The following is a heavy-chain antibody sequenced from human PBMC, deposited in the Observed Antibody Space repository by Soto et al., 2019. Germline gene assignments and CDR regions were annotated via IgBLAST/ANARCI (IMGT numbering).Heavy chain of an antibody. CDR3: ARGANYYGSGSRIGYYFDY. V-gene: IGHV3-48*02. CDR2: ISSSSSTI. J-gene: IGHJ4*02. D-gene: IGHD3-10*01. CDR1: GFTFSSYS. Sequence: EVQLVESGGGLVQPGGSLRLSCAASGFTFSSYSMNWVRQAPGKGLEWVSYISSSSSTIYYADSVKGRFTISRDNAKNSLYLQMNSLRDEDTAVYYCARGANYYGSGSRIGYYFDYWGQGTLVTVSS.